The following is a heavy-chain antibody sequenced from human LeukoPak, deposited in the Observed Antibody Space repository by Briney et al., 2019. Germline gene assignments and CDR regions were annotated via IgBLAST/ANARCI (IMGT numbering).Heavy chain of an antibody. V-gene: IGHV2-70*11. J-gene: IGHJ4*02. Sequence: SGPALVKPTQTLTLTCTISGFSLSTTGMCVSWIRQPPGKTLEWLARIDWDDDKYYNTSLRTRLTISKDTSKNQVVVKVTNMDPVDTATYYCARSRRRDGFIDCWGQGNLVTVSS. CDR1: GFSLSTTGMC. D-gene: IGHD5-24*01. CDR3: ARSRRRDGFIDC. CDR2: IDWDDDK.